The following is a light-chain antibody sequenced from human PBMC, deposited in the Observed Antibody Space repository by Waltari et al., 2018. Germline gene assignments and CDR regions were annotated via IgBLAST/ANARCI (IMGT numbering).Light chain of an antibody. Sequence: IQLTQSPSSLSASVGDRVTITCRASQGISSNFAWYQQKPGKAPELLIFAASTLQSGVPSRFSGSGSGTDFTLTISSLQPEDFATYYCQQLSIYPYTFGQGTKLEIE. CDR3: QQLSIYPYT. CDR2: AAS. CDR1: QGISSN. V-gene: IGKV1-9*01. J-gene: IGKJ2*01.